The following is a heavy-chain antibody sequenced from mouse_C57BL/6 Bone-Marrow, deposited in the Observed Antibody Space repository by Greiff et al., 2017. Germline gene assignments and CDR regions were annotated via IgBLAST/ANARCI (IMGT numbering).Heavy chain of an antibody. J-gene: IGHJ2*01. CDR1: GYTFTSYW. CDR2: INPSNGGT. Sequence: QVQLQQPGTELVKPGASVKLSCKASGYTFTSYWMHWVKQRPGQGLEWIGNINPSNGGTNYNEKFKSKATLTVDKSSSTAYMQLSSLTSEDSAVYYCAKGRVIYYDYDGGYYFDYWGQDTTLTVSS. V-gene: IGHV1-53*01. CDR3: AKGRVIYYDYDGGYYFDY. D-gene: IGHD2-4*01.